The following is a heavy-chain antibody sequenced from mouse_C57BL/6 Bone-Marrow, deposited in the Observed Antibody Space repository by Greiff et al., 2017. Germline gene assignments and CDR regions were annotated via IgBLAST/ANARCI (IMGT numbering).Heavy chain of an antibody. CDR2: ISYDGTN. V-gene: IGHV3-6*01. CDR3: ARDLYGYGPDY. J-gene: IGHJ2*01. Sequence: EVKLQESGPGLVKPSQSLSLTCSVPGYSITSGYYWNWIRQFPGNKLEWMGYISYDGTNNYNPSLKNRISITRDTSKNQFFLKLNAVTTEDTATYYCARDLYGYGPDYWGQGTTLTVSS. D-gene: IGHD1-2*01. CDR1: GYSITSGYY.